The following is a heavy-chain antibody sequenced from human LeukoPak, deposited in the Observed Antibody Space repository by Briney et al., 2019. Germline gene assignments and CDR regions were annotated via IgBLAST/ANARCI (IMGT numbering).Heavy chain of an antibody. CDR1: GYTFTGYY. Sequence: ASVKVSCKASGYTFTGYYMHWVRQAPGQGLERMGWINPNSGGTNYAQKFQGRVTMTRDTSISTAYMELSRLRSDDTAVYYCARDFGSVGATWFDYWGQGTLVTVSS. V-gene: IGHV1-2*02. D-gene: IGHD1-26*01. CDR3: ARDFGSVGATWFDY. J-gene: IGHJ4*02. CDR2: INPNSGGT.